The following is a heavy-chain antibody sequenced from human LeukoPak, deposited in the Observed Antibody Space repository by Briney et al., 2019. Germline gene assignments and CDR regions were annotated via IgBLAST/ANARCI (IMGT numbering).Heavy chain of an antibody. V-gene: IGHV3-48*03. CDR3: TRRGGYFDY. D-gene: IGHD3-10*01. CDR2: VSAGGLTT. J-gene: IGHJ4*02. CDR1: GFTFSTYE. Sequence: GGSLRLSCAVSGFTFSTYEMNWVRQAPGKGLEWISCVSAGGLTTFYANSVKGRFTVSRDNAKNSLYLQMNSLTVEDTAVYYCTRRGGYFDYWGQGSLVTVSS.